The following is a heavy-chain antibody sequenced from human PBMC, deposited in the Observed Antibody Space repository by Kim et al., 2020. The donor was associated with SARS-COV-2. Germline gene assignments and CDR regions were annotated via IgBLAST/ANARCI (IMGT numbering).Heavy chain of an antibody. CDR2: IIPIFGTA. V-gene: IGHV1-69*01. D-gene: IGHD2-2*01. J-gene: IGHJ3*02. CDR3: ARDFPVGGRGYCSSTSCYAFDI. CDR1: GGTFSSYA. Sequence: KVSCKASGGTFSSYAISWVRQAPGQGLEWMGGIIPIFGTANYAQKFQGRVTITADESTSTAYMELSSLRSEDTAVYYCARDFPVGGRGYCSSTSCYAFDIWGQGTMVTVSS.